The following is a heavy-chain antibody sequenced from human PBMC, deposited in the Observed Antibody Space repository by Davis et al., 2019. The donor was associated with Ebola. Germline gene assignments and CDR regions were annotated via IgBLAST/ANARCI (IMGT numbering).Heavy chain of an antibody. CDR3: AREGYCSGGSCYWDYYYYGMDV. Sequence: SVKVSCKASGGTFSSYAISWVRQAPGQGLEWMGRIIPILGIANYAQKFQGRVTMTEDTSTDTAYMELSSLRSEDTAVYYCAREGYCSGGSCYWDYYYYGMDVWGQGTTVTVSS. D-gene: IGHD2-15*01. CDR2: IIPILGIA. V-gene: IGHV1-69*04. CDR1: GGTFSSYA. J-gene: IGHJ6*02.